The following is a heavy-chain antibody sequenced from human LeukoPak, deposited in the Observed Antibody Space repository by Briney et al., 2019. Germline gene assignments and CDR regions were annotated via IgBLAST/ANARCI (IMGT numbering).Heavy chain of an antibody. Sequence: GASVKVSCKASGYTFTSYGISWVRQAPGQGLEWMGWISAYNGDTNYAQKLQGRVTMTTDTYTSTAYMELRSLRSDDTAVYYCARDKNSILFDPWGQGTLVTVSS. D-gene: IGHD3-3*02. CDR1: GYTFTSYG. V-gene: IGHV1-18*01. CDR2: ISAYNGDT. CDR3: ARDKNSILFDP. J-gene: IGHJ5*02.